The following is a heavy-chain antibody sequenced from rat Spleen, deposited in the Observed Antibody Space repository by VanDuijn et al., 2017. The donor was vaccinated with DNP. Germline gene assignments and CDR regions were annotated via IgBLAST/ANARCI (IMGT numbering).Heavy chain of an antibody. J-gene: IGHJ4*01. CDR1: GFSLTSYN. CDR2: IWGDGST. Sequence: QVQLKESGPGLVQPSQTLSLTCTVSGFSLTSYNVHWVRQPPGKGLEWMGVIWGDGSTAYNSALKSRLSISRDTSKSQVFLKMSSLKTEDTATYYCARSHYSNYNYYVMDAWGQGASVTVSS. V-gene: IGHV2-30*01. CDR3: ARSHYSNYNYYVMDA. D-gene: IGHD1-2*01.